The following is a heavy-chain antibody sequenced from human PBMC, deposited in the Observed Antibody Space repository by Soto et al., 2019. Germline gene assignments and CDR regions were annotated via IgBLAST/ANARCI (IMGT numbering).Heavy chain of an antibody. V-gene: IGHV3-15*01. D-gene: IGHD2-15*01. CDR1: GAPFSGHW. CDR2: IKSKKDGGTI. Sequence: WGSLRLSCAVSGAPFSGHWMSLVRQAPGKGLEWVARIKSKKDGGTIEYAAPVKGRLTISRDDARNTLYLQMNSLKTEDTAIYYCTAETYCGGGSCPEYWGQGTLVNVSS. J-gene: IGHJ4*02. CDR3: TAETYCGGGSCPEY.